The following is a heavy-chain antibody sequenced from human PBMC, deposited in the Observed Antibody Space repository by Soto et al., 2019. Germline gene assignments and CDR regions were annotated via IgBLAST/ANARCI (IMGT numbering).Heavy chain of an antibody. J-gene: IGHJ4*02. D-gene: IGHD5-12*01. CDR3: ARVDSGYDYDN. CDR2: IIPILGIA. Sequence: QVQLVQSGAEVKKPGSSVKVSCKASGGTFSSYTISWVRQAPGQGLEWMGRIIPILGIANYAQKFQGRVTITADKSTSTAYMELSSLRSEDTAVYYCARVDSGYDYDNWGQGTLVTVSS. CDR1: GGTFSSYT. V-gene: IGHV1-69*02.